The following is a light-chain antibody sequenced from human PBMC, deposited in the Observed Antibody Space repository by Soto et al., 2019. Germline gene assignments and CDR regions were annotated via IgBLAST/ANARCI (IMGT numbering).Light chain of an antibody. V-gene: IGLV1-44*01. CDR1: SSNIGSNT. CDR3: AAWDDILNGWV. CDR2: SNN. J-gene: IGLJ3*02. Sequence: QSVLTQPPSASGTPGQRVTISCSGSSSNIGSNTVNWYQQLPGTAPKVLIYSNNQRPSGVPERFSGSKSGTSASLAISGLQSEDEAEYYCAAWDDILNGWVFGGGTKLTVL.